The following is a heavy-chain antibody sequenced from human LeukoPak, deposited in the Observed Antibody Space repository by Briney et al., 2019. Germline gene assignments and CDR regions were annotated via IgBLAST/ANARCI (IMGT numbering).Heavy chain of an antibody. J-gene: IGHJ4*02. D-gene: IGHD5/OR15-5a*01. CDR1: GGSFSGYY. Sequence: SETLSLTCAVYGGSFSGYYWSWIRQPPGKGLEWIGEINHSGSTNYNPSLKSRVTISVDTSKNQFSLKLSSVTAADSAVYYCARESVNDYWGQGTLVTVSS. CDR3: ARESVNDY. V-gene: IGHV4-34*01. CDR2: INHSGST.